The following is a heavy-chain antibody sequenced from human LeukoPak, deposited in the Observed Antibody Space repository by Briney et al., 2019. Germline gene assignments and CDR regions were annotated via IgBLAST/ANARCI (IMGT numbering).Heavy chain of an antibody. CDR3: GRSEPYVWGSYRYPDY. J-gene: IGHJ4*02. D-gene: IGHD3-16*02. Sequence: ASVKVSCKASGYTFTSYAMNWVRQAPGQGLEWMGWINTNTGNPTYAQGFTGRFVFSLDTSVSTAYLQISSLKAEDTAVYYCGRSEPYVWGSYRYPDYWGQGTLVTVSS. CDR1: GYTFTSYA. V-gene: IGHV7-4-1*02. CDR2: INTNTGNP.